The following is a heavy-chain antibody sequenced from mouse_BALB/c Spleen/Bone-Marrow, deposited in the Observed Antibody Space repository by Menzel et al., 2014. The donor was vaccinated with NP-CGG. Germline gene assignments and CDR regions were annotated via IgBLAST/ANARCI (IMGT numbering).Heavy chain of an antibody. CDR3: ARGGLLRAMDY. V-gene: IGHV1-20*02. J-gene: IGHJ4*01. D-gene: IGHD2-3*01. CDR1: GYSFTGYF. CDR2: INPYNGDT. Sequence: EVQLQQSGPELVKPGASVKISCKASGYSFTGYFMNWVMQSHGKSLEWIGRINPYNGDTFYNQKFEGKATLTVDKSSSTAHMELRSPASEDSAVYYCARGGLLRAMDYWGQGTSVTVSS.